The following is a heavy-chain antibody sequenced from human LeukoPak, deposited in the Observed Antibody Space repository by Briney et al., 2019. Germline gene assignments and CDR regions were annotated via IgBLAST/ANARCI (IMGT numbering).Heavy chain of an antibody. J-gene: IGHJ6*02. CDR1: GGTFSIYA. CDR2: IIPIFGTA. Sequence: ASVTVSCKASGGTFSIYAISWVRQAPGQGLEWMGGIIPIFGTANYAHKLQGRVTITADESTSTAYMELSSLRSEDTAVYYCARATMIVVVITTKPRYYGMDVWGQGTTVTVSS. D-gene: IGHD3-22*01. CDR3: ARATMIVVVITTKPRYYGMDV. V-gene: IGHV1-69*13.